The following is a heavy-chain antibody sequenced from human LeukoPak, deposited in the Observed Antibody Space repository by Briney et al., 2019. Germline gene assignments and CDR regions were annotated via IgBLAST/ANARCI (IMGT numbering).Heavy chain of an antibody. CDR2: MNQDGSEK. CDR3: ARDDSGPDY. D-gene: IGHD6-19*01. CDR1: GFTFSSYW. Sequence: GGSLRLSCAASGFTFSSYWMSWVRQAPGKGLEWVANMNQDGSEKYYVDSVKGRFTISRDNAENSLYLQMNSLRAEDTAVYYCARDDSGPDYWGQGSLVTVSS. V-gene: IGHV3-7*01. J-gene: IGHJ4*02.